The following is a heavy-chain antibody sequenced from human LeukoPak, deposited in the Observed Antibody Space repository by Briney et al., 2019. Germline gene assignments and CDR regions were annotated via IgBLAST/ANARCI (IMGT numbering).Heavy chain of an antibody. CDR1: GYTFTNYY. J-gene: IGHJ4*02. D-gene: IGHD5-24*01. V-gene: IGHV1-46*01. Sequence: GASVKVSGKASGYTFTNYYMQWARQAPGQGLEWMGTINPSGGSTSYAQKFQGRATMTRETSTSTVYMELSSLRSEDTAVYYCARWLQFIGSDYWGQGTLVTVSS. CDR2: INPSGGST. CDR3: ARWLQFIGSDY.